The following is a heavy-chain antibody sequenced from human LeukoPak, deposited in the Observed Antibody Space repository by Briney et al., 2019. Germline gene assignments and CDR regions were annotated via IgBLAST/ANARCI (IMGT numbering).Heavy chain of an antibody. CDR3: TSTYDSSP. CDR2: IRSKANNYAT. D-gene: IGHD3-22*01. V-gene: IGHV3-73*01. J-gene: IGHJ4*02. Sequence: GGSLRLSCVASGFTFSGSAMHWVRQASGKGLEWVGRIRSKANNYATEYVASVEGRFTISRDDSKNTAYLQMNSLKTEDTAVYYCTSTYDSSPWGQGTLVTVSS. CDR1: GFTFSGSA.